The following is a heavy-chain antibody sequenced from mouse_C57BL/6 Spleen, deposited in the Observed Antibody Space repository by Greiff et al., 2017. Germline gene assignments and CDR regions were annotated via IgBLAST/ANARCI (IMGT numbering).Heavy chain of an antibody. J-gene: IGHJ2*01. CDR1: GFTFSSYG. D-gene: IGHD1-1*01. CDR3: ARQGVTTVVADY. V-gene: IGHV5-6*01. Sequence: EVQGVESGGDLVKPGGSLKLSCAASGFTFSSYGMSWVRQTPDKRLEWVATISSGGSYTYYPDSVKGRFTISRDNAKNTLYLQMSSLKSEDTAMYYCARQGVTTVVADYWGQGTTLTVSS. CDR2: ISSGGSYT.